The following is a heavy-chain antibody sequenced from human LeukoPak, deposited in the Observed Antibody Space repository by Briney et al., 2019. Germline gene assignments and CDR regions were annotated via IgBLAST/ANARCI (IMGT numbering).Heavy chain of an antibody. CDR1: GNTFTADF. CDR3: AREAGYNYDC. D-gene: IGHD5-18*01. Sequence: ASVWVSCKASGNTFTADFLHWVRQAPGQGLEWMGWINPKSGGTYYAQCFQGRVTMTRDTTITTAYMEVTSLRSDDTAVYYCAREAGYNYDCWGHGILVTVSS. V-gene: IGHV1-2*02. J-gene: IGHJ4*03. CDR2: INPKSGGT.